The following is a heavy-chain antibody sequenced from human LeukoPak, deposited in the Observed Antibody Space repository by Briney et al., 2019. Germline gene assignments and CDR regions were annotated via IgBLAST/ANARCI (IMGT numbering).Heavy chain of an antibody. CDR3: VTSWNRQQRDY. Sequence: GGSLRLSCAASGFTFSSYAMSWVRQAPGKGLEWVSAISGSGGSTYYADSVKGRFTISRHNSKNTLYLQMNSLRAEDTAVYYCVTSWNRQQRDYWGQGILVTVSS. J-gene: IGHJ4*02. V-gene: IGHV3-23*01. CDR1: GFTFSSYA. CDR2: ISGSGGST. D-gene: IGHD1-1*01.